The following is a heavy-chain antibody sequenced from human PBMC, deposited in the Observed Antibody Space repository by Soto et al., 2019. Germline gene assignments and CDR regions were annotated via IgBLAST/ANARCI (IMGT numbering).Heavy chain of an antibody. J-gene: IGHJ4*02. V-gene: IGHV3-11*01. CDR3: ARDRGYYDSSGYFDY. CDR2: ISSSDNII. Sequence: GGSLRLSCAASGFIFSDYYMSWIRQAPGKGLEWISYISSSDNIIYYADSVKGRFTISRDNAKNSLYLQMSSLRAEDTAVYYCARDRGYYDSSGYFDYWGQGTLVTVSS. CDR1: GFIFSDYY. D-gene: IGHD3-22*01.